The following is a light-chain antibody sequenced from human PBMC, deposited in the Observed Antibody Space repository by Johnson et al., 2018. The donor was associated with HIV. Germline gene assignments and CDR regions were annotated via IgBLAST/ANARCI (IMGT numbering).Light chain of an antibody. CDR2: DNN. CDR1: SSNIGNNY. Sequence: SALTQPPSVSAAPGQKVTISCSGSSSNIGNNYVSWYQQLPGTAPKLLIYDNNKRPSGIPDRFSGSKSGTSATLGITGLQTGDEADYYCGTWDSSLSAGPYVFGTGTKVTVL. CDR3: GTWDSSLSAGPYV. J-gene: IGLJ1*01. V-gene: IGLV1-51*01.